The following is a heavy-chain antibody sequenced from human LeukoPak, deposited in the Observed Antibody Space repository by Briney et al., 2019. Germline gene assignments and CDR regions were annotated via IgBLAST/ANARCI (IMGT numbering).Heavy chain of an antibody. CDR2: INHSGSS. D-gene: IGHD7-27*01. V-gene: IGHV4-34*01. J-gene: IGHJ5*02. CDR3: ARRPNWGSGHGFDP. CDR1: GGSFSGYS. Sequence: SETLSLTCAVYGGSFSGYSWSWIRQPPGKGLEWIGEINHSGSSNYNPSLKSRVTISVDTSKNQFSLNLTSLTAADAAVYYCARRPNWGSGHGFDPWGQGTLVTVSS.